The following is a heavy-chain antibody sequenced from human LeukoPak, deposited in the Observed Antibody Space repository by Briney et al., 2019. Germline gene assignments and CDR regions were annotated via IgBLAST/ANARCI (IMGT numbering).Heavy chain of an antibody. J-gene: IGHJ4*02. D-gene: IGHD1-1*01. CDR1: GYPISSGYY. Sequence: PSETLSLTCAVSGYPISSGYYWGWIRQPPGKGLEWIATIYHNWGIYFNPSLKSRVTISLDTSKNQFSLKLTSVTAADTAMYYCARNVTAGYFDYWGQGILVTVYS. CDR3: ARNVTAGYFDY. CDR2: IYHNWGI. V-gene: IGHV4-38-2*01.